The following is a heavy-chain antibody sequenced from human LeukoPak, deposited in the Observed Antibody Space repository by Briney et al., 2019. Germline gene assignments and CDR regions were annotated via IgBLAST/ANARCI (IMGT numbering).Heavy chain of an antibody. Sequence: SETLSLTCTVSGGSISSSSYYWGWIRQPPGKGLEWIGSIYYSGSTYYNPSLKSRVTISVDTSRNQFSLKLSSVTAADTAIYYCARPLHCSSTTCYDWFDPWGQGTLVTVSS. D-gene: IGHD2-2*01. CDR3: ARPLHCSSTTCYDWFDP. CDR2: IYYSGST. V-gene: IGHV4-39*01. CDR1: GGSISSSSYY. J-gene: IGHJ5*02.